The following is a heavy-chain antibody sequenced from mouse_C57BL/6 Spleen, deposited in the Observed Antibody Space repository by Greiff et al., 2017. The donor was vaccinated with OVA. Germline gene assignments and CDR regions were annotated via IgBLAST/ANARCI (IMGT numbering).Heavy chain of an antibody. D-gene: IGHD2-5*01. CDR2: ISSGGSYT. CDR3: ARHEAYYSNYGYFDV. Sequence: EVQRVESGGDLVKPGGSLKLSCAASGFTFSSYGMSWVRQTPDKRLEWVATISSGGSYTYYPDSVKGRFTISRDNAKNTLYLQMSSLKSEDTAMYYCARHEAYYSNYGYFDVWGTGTTVTVSS. CDR1: GFTFSSYG. V-gene: IGHV5-6*01. J-gene: IGHJ1*03.